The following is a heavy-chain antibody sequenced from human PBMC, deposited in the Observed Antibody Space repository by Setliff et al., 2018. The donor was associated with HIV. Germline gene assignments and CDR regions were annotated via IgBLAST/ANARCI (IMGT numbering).Heavy chain of an antibody. CDR2: IIPIFGTA. CDR3: ARGGYSGYGPPGY. CDR1: GGTFSSYA. J-gene: IGHJ4*02. V-gene: IGHV1-69*13. D-gene: IGHD5-12*01. Sequence: GASVKVSCKASGGTFSSYAISWVRQAPGQGLEWMGGIIPIFGTANYAQKFQGRATITADESTSTAYMELSSLRYEDTAVYYCARGGYSGYGPPGYWGQGTLVTVSS.